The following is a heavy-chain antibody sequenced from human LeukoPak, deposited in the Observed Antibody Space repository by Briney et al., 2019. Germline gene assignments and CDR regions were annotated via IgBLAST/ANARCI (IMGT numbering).Heavy chain of an antibody. Sequence: GGSLRLSWAASGFTFSDYYMSWIRQAPGKGLEWVSYISSSGSTIYYADSVKGRFTISRDNAKNALYLKMNSLRAEDTAVYYCARERFGEYYLDYWGQGTLVTVCS. CDR3: ARERFGEYYLDY. CDR1: GFTFSDYY. CDR2: ISSSGSTI. D-gene: IGHD3-10*01. J-gene: IGHJ4*02. V-gene: IGHV3-11*01.